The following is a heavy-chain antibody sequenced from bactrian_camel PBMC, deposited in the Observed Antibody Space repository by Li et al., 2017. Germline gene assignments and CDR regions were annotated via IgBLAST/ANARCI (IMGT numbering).Heavy chain of an antibody. J-gene: IGHJ4*01. CDR1: GYTFSNAF. CDR2: IFSGGHIT. Sequence: VQLVESGGGSVQPGGSLNLSCAVSGYTFSNAFMAWFRQAPGKEREGVAAIFSGGHITYYADSVKGRFTISQDNAKQTLNLQMNSLKPEDTAMYYCAANPRGGAYWRGLSSPQYNYWGQGTQVTVS. V-gene: IGHV3S31*01. D-gene: IGHD1*01. CDR3: AANPRGGAYWRGLSSPQYNY.